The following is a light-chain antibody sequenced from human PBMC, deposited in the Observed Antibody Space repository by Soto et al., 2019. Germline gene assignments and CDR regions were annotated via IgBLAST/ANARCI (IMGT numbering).Light chain of an antibody. CDR3: TSYTSSRTWV. J-gene: IGLJ3*02. Sequence: ALTQPPSVSGSPGQSVTISCTGTSSDVGLYNRVSWYQQPPGTAPKLMIYEVTNRPSGVPNRFSASKSGNTASLTISGLQAEDEADYYCTSYTSSRTWVFGGGTKLTVL. CDR1: SSDVGLYNR. V-gene: IGLV2-18*02. CDR2: EVT.